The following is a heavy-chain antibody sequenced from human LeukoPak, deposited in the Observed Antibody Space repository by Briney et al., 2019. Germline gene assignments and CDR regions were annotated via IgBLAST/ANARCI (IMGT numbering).Heavy chain of an antibody. CDR2: IYYSGST. CDR3: ARSSEGRYYYDSSGFSYYYYYMDV. V-gene: IGHV4-61*05. Sequence: SETLSLTCTVSGGSISSSSYYWGWIRQPPGKGLEWIGYIYYSGSTYYNPSLRSRVTISVDTSKNQFSLKLSSVTAADTAVYYCARSSEGRYYYDSSGFSYYYYYMDVWGKGTTVTISS. J-gene: IGHJ6*03. D-gene: IGHD3-22*01. CDR1: GGSISSSSYY.